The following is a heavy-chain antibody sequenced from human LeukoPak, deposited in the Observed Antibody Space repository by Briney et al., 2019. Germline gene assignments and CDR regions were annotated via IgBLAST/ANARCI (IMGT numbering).Heavy chain of an antibody. J-gene: IGHJ4*02. CDR2: ISYDGSNK. CDR1: GFTFSSYG. CDR3: AKMDGFDY. V-gene: IGHV3-30*18. Sequence: GGSLRLSCAASGFTFSSYGMHWVRQAPGKGLEWVAVISYDGSNKYYADSVKGRFTISRDNSKNTLYLQMSSLRAEDTAVYYCAKMDGFDYWGQGTLVTVSS. D-gene: IGHD2-2*03.